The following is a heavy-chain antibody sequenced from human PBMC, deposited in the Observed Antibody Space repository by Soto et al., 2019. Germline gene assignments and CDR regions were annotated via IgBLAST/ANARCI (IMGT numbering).Heavy chain of an antibody. V-gene: IGHV1-8*02. Sequence: ASVKVSCKASGGTFSSYTISWVRQAPGQGLEWMGWMNPNSGNTGYAQKFQGRVTMTRNTSISTAYMELSSLRSEDTAVYYCAVASRTGLREYYFDYWGQGTLVTVSS. CDR3: AVASRTGLREYYFDY. D-gene: IGHD3-16*01. CDR1: GGTFSSYT. J-gene: IGHJ4*02. CDR2: MNPNSGNT.